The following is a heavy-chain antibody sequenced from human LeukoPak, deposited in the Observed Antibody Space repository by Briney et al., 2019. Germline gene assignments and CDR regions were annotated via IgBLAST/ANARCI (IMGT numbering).Heavy chain of an antibody. J-gene: IGHJ1*01. CDR1: GGSISSSSYY. V-gene: IGHV4-39*01. CDR3: ARATTSSGWTRAEYFQH. D-gene: IGHD6-19*01. Sequence: PSETLSLTCTVSGGSISSSSYYWGWIRPPPGKGLEWIGSVYYSGSTYYNPSLKSRVTISVDTSKNQFSLKLSSVAAADTAVYYCARATTSSGWTRAEYFQHWGQGTLVTVSS. CDR2: VYYSGST.